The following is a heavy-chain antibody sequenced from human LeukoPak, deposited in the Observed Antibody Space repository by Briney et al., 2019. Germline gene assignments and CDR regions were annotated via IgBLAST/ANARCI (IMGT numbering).Heavy chain of an antibody. V-gene: IGHV4-39*01. Sequence: PSETLSLTCTVSGGSISSSNYYWGWIRQPPGKGLEWIGEINHSGSTNYNPSLKSRVTISVDTSKNQFSLKLSSVTAADTAVYYCARQMRQWLDYYYYYYYMDVWGKGTTVTVSS. CDR3: ARQMRQWLDYYYYYYYMDV. CDR1: GGSISSSNYY. CDR2: INHSGST. D-gene: IGHD6-19*01. J-gene: IGHJ6*03.